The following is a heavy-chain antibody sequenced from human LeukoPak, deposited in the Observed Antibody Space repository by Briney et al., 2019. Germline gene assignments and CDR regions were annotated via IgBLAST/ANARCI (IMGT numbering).Heavy chain of an antibody. CDR1: GFNTSNYW. CDR3: ARVSTHYDLDFFDF. J-gene: IGHJ4*02. CDR2: IKEDGGQK. V-gene: IGHV3-7*04. D-gene: IGHD5-12*01. Sequence: PGGSLRLSCAASGFNTSNYWMTWVRQAPGKGLQWVANIKEDGGQKYYVDSVKGRFTISRDNPKNSLYLHLSRLRAEDTAVYFCARVSTHYDLDFFDFWGQGTLLTVSS.